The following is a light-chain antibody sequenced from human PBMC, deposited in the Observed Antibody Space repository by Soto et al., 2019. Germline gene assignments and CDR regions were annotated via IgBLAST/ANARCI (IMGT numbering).Light chain of an antibody. Sequence: DIVMTQFPDSLAVSLGERATINCKSSQSVLHSSNNKNYLAWYQQKPGQPPKLLIYWASTRESGVPDRFSGSGSGTDFTLTISSLQAEDVAIYYCQQSYTSPLTFGGGTKVDIK. J-gene: IGKJ4*01. CDR2: WAS. CDR3: QQSYTSPLT. CDR1: QSVLHSSNNKNY. V-gene: IGKV4-1*01.